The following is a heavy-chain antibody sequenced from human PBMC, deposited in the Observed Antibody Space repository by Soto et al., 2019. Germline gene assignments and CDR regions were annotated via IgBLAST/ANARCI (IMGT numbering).Heavy chain of an antibody. V-gene: IGHV1-46*01. CDR3: AKNGQPPYYYYGMDV. D-gene: IGHD2-8*01. J-gene: IGHJ6*02. CDR1: GYTFTSYY. CDR2: INRNNGNT. Sequence: ASVKVSCKASGYTFTSYYMHWVRQAPGQGLEWMGIINRNNGNTSYAQKFQGRVTMTIDTSTTTAYMELRSLTSDDRAVYYCAKNGQPPYYYYGMDVWGQGTTVTVSS.